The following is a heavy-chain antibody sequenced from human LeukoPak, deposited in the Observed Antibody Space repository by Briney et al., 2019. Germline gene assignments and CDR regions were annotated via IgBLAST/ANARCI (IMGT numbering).Heavy chain of an antibody. J-gene: IGHJ4*02. CDR3: ARGILGPELLVDY. D-gene: IGHD2-21*02. V-gene: IGHV1-69*02. Sequence: SVKVSCKASGGTFSSYTINCGRQAPGQGVEWMGRIIPILGIAHYSQKFRGRVTLTADKSTSTAYVELSSLRSEETAVYYCARGILGPELLVDYWGQGTMVTVSS. CDR1: GGTFSSYT. CDR2: IIPILGIA.